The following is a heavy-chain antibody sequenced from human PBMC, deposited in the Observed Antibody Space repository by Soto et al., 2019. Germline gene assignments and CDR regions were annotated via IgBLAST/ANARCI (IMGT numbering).Heavy chain of an antibody. D-gene: IGHD3-3*01. CDR3: VKEIRIFGVVIFDY. J-gene: IGHJ4*02. V-gene: IGHV3-23*01. CDR2: ISGRGGTT. CDR1: GFTFSTYS. Sequence: EVQLLESGGGLVQPRGSLRLSCAVSGFTFSTYSMSWVRQAPGKGLEWVSVISGRGGTTKYADSVKGRFTISRDNSKNTLYLQMTSLRADDTAVYYCVKEIRIFGVVIFDYWGQGTLVTVSS.